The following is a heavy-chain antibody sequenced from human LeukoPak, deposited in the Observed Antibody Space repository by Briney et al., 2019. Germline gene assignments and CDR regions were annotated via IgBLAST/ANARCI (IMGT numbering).Heavy chain of an antibody. J-gene: IGHJ5*02. CDR2: IIPILGIA. CDR3: ARGWTSSSSWFDP. CDR1: GGTFSSYA. D-gene: IGHD6-6*01. V-gene: IGHV1-69*04. Sequence: GASVKVSCKASGGTFSSYAISWVRQAPGQGLEWMGRIIPILGIANYAQKFQGRVTITADKSTSTAYMELSSLRSEDTAVYYCARGWTSSSSWFDPWGQGTLVTVSS.